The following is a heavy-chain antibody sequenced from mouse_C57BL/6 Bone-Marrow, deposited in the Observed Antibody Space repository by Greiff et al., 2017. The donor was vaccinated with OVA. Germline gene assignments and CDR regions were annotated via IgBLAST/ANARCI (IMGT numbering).Heavy chain of an antibody. Sequence: VQLQQPGAELVKPGASVKMSYKASGYTFTSYWITWVKQRPGQGLEWIGDIYPGSGSTNYNEKFKSKATLTVDTSSSTAYMQLSSLTSEDSAVYYWARRYYGSSWYFDVWGTGTTVTVSS. CDR1: GYTFTSYW. CDR2: IYPGSGST. V-gene: IGHV1-55*01. D-gene: IGHD1-1*01. J-gene: IGHJ1*03. CDR3: ARRYYGSSWYFDV.